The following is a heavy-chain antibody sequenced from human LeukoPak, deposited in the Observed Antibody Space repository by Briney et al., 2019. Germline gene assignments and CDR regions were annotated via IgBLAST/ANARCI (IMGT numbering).Heavy chain of an antibody. CDR3: ASGRAAAGVSGADY. D-gene: IGHD6-13*01. Sequence: SETLSLTCAVYGGSFSGYYWSWIRQPPGKGLEWIGEINHSGSTNYNPSLKSRVTISVGTSKNQFSLKLSSVTAADTAVYYCASGRAAAGVSGADYWGQGTLVTVPS. CDR1: GGSFSGYY. J-gene: IGHJ4*02. CDR2: INHSGST. V-gene: IGHV4-34*01.